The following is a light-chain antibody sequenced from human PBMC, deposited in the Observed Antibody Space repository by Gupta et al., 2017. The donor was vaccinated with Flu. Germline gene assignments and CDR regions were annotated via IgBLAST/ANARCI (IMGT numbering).Light chain of an antibody. CDR2: TNN. CDR1: SSKIGSNS. CDR3: AVWDDSLSGWV. J-gene: IGLJ2*01. V-gene: IGLV1-47*01. Sequence: RGAISCSGSSSKIGSNSVFWYQQLPGTVPNLLIHTNNQRPSRVPGRFSGSKSGTSASLAISGLRSEDEADYYCAVWDDSLSGWVFGGGTKLTVL.